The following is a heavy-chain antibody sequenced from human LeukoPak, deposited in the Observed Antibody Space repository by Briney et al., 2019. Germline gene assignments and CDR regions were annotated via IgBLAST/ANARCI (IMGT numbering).Heavy chain of an antibody. CDR3: ARILSSSWYEYFHH. J-gene: IGHJ1*01. CDR2: IIPIFGTA. V-gene: IGHV1-69*13. D-gene: IGHD6-19*01. CDR1: GGTFSNYA. Sequence: ASVKVSCKASGGTFSNYAISWVRQAPGQGLEWMGAIIPIFGTANYAQKFQGRVTITADESTSTAYMELSSLRSEDTAVYYCARILSSSWYEYFHHWGQGTMVTVSS.